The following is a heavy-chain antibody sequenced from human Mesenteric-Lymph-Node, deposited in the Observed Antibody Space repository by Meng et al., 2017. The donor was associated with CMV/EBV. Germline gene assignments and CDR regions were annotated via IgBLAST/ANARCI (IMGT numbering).Heavy chain of an antibody. V-gene: IGHV3-53*05. D-gene: IGHD2-2*01. J-gene: IGHJ4*02. CDR3: ARSVVVPAARDY. Sequence: GESLKISCAASGFTVSSNYMSWVRQAPGKGLEWVSVIYSGGSTYYADSVKGRFTISRDNSKNTLYLQMNSLRAEDTAVYYCARSVVVPAARDYWGQGTLVTVSS. CDR2: IYSGGST. CDR1: GFTVSSNY.